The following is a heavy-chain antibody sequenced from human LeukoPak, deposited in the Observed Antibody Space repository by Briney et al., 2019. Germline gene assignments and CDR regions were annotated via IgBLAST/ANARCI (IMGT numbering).Heavy chain of an antibody. CDR3: ARHGPRYCSSTSCPKRYYYYYMDV. CDR1: GYSFTSYW. D-gene: IGHD2-2*01. CDR2: IYPGDSDT. J-gene: IGHJ6*03. V-gene: IGHV5-51*01. Sequence: GESLKISCKGSGYSFTSYWIGWVRQVPGKGLEWMGIIYPGDSDTRYSPSFQGQVTISADKSISTAYLQWSSLKASDTAMYYCARHGPRYCSSTSCPKRYYYYYMDVWGKGTTVTVSS.